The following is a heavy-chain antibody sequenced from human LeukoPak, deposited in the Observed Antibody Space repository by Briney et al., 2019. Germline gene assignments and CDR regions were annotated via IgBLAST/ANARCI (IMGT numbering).Heavy chain of an antibody. CDR3: ATGGAYYYGSGSYYKGLSAFDI. CDR2: FDPEDGET. D-gene: IGHD3-10*01. V-gene: IGHV1-24*01. Sequence: ASVKVSCKVSGYTLTVLSMHWVRQAPGKGLEWMGGFDPEDGETIYAQKFQGRVTMTEDTSTDTAYMELSSLRSEDTAVYYCATGGAYYYGSGSYYKGLSAFDIWGQGTMVTVSS. CDR1: GYTLTVLS. J-gene: IGHJ3*02.